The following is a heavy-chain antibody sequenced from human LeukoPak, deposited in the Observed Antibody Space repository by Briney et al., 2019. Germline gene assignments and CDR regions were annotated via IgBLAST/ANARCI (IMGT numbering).Heavy chain of an antibody. Sequence: GESLRISCKGSGYSFTSYWISWVRQMPGKGLEWMGRIDPSDSYTNYSPSFQGHVTISADKSISTAYLQWSSLKVSDTAMYYCARGGAVERYCSSTSCYWVDAFDIWGQGTMVTVSS. D-gene: IGHD2-2*01. CDR3: ARGGAVERYCSSTSCYWVDAFDI. J-gene: IGHJ3*02. CDR2: IDPSDSYT. V-gene: IGHV5-10-1*01. CDR1: GYSFTSYW.